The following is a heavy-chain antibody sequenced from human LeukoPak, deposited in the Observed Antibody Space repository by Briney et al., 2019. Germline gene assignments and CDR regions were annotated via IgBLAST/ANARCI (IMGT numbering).Heavy chain of an antibody. CDR2: IYYSGST. V-gene: IGHV4-30-2*03. CDR1: GGSISSGGYS. J-gene: IGHJ4*02. CDR3: AREVVAATSFDY. D-gene: IGHD2-15*01. Sequence: PSQTLSLTCAVSGGSISSGGYSWSWIRQPPGKGLEWIGYIYYSGSTYYNPSLKSRVTISVDTSKNQFSLKLSSVTAADTAVYYCAREVVAATSFDYWGQGTLVTVSS.